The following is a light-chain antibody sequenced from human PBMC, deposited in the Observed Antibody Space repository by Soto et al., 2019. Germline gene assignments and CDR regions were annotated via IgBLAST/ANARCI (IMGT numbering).Light chain of an antibody. CDR3: AAWDDSLNGVV. CDR2: NNN. J-gene: IGLJ2*01. V-gene: IGLV1-44*01. Sequence: QSVVTQPPSASGTPGQRVTISCSGSSSKIGINTVNWYQQLQGTAPKLLIYNNNQRPSGVPDRLSGSKSGTSASLAISGLQSEDEADYYCAAWDDSLNGVVFGGGTKLTVL. CDR1: SSKIGINT.